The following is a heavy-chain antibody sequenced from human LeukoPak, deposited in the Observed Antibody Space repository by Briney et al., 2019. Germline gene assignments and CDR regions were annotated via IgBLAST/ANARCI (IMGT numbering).Heavy chain of an antibody. CDR3: ARDSFAGSGSFDY. Sequence: GGSLRLSCAASGFTVSSNYMSWVRQAPGKGLEWVSVIYSGGSTYYADSVKGRFTISRDNSKNTLYLQMNSLRAEDTAVYYCARDSFAGSGSFDYWGQGTLVTVSS. CDR2: IYSGGST. D-gene: IGHD3-10*01. V-gene: IGHV3-66*01. J-gene: IGHJ4*02. CDR1: GFTVSSNY.